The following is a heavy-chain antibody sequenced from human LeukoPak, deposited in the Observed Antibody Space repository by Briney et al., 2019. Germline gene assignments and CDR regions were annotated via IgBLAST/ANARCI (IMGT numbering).Heavy chain of an antibody. CDR3: ATLKDSYDYDRLDY. D-gene: IGHD3-22*01. Sequence: GGSLRLSCAVSGFTFSDYYMSWIRQAPGKGLEWVSYISSSGSAIYYADSVKGRFTISRDNAKNSLYLQMNSLRAEDTAVYYCATLKDSYDYDRLDYWGQGTLVTVSS. CDR1: GFTFSDYY. V-gene: IGHV3-11*01. CDR2: ISSSGSAI. J-gene: IGHJ4*02.